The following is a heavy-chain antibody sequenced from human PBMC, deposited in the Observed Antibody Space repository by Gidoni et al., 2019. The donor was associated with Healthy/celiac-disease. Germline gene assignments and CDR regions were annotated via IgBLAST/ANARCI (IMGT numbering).Heavy chain of an antibody. CDR2: INHSGST. CDR1: GGSFSGYY. CDR3: AREWELRA. J-gene: IGHJ4*02. Sequence: QVQLQQWGAGLLKPSETLSLTCAVYGGSFSGYYWSWIRQPPGKGLEWIGEINHSGSTNYNPSLKSRVTISVDTSKNQFSLKLSSVTAADTAVYYCAREWELRAWGQGTLVTVSS. D-gene: IGHD1-26*01. V-gene: IGHV4-34*01.